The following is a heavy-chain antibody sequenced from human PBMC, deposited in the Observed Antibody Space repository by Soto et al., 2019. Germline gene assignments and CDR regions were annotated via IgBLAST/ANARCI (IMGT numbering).Heavy chain of an antibody. J-gene: IGHJ4*02. CDR3: SYDTFGDKDF. CDR1: GFTFSTYA. CDR2: ISYDGNNK. D-gene: IGHD3-9*01. Sequence: PGGSLRLSCAASGFTFSTYAMEWVRQAPGKGLDWVALISYDGNNKYYADSVKGRFTISRDNAKNTLYLQMNSLGVEDTALYYCSYDTFGDKDFWGQGTPVTVSS. V-gene: IGHV3-30-3*01.